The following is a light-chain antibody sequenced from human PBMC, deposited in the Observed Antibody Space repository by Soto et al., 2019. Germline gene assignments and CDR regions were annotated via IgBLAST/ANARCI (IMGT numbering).Light chain of an antibody. CDR3: LHHNSNPIT. J-gene: IGKJ4*01. CDR1: QDIRND. CDR2: AAS. Sequence: DIQMTQSPSSLSASGGDRVTITCRASQDIRNDLGWYQQKPGKAPKRLIYAASRLQSGVPSRFSRSRSAKEFPLTITTRQPEAFATYDCLHHNSNPITFGGGTREEIK. V-gene: IGKV1-17*01.